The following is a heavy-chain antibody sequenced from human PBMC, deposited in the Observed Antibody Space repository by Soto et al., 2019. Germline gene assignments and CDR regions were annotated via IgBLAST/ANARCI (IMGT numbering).Heavy chain of an antibody. J-gene: IGHJ4*02. Sequence: ESGGGLVPPGGSLRLSCAASGFTFSSYAMSWVRQAPGKGLEWVSTISGSGDSTYYADSVRGRFTISRDNSKNTLYLQMNSLRAEDTAVYYCAKETLGYCSSGSCRIDYWGQGTLVTVSS. D-gene: IGHD2-15*01. V-gene: IGHV3-23*01. CDR2: ISGSGDST. CDR3: AKETLGYCSSGSCRIDY. CDR1: GFTFSSYA.